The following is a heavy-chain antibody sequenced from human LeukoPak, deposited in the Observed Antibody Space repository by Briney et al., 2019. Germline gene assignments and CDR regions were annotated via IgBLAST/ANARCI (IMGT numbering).Heavy chain of an antibody. Sequence: ASVKVSCKASGYTFTSYAMHWVRQAPGQRLEWMGWINAGNGNTKYSQKFQGRVTITRDISASTAYMELSSLRSEDTAVYYCARDRLADAFFDYWGQGTLVTVSS. J-gene: IGHJ4*02. V-gene: IGHV1-3*01. CDR2: INAGNGNT. CDR1: GYTFTSYA. D-gene: IGHD6-19*01. CDR3: ARDRLADAFFDY.